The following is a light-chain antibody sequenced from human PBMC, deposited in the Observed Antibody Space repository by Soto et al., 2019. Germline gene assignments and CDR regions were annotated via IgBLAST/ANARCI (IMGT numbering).Light chain of an antibody. CDR3: AAWDDSLRAWV. V-gene: IGLV1-47*01. CDR1: SSNIGSRS. CDR2: KDT. Sequence: QSVLTQPPSASVTPGQRVTISCSGGSSNIGSRSVHWFQQLPGTAPKLLIYKDTQRPSGVPDRFSGSKSGTAASLAISGLRSDDEADYYCAAWDDSLRAWVFGGGTKLTVL. J-gene: IGLJ3*02.